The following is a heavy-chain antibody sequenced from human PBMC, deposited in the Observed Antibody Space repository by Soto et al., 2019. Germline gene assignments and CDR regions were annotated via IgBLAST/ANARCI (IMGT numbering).Heavy chain of an antibody. D-gene: IGHD6-19*01. J-gene: IGHJ4*02. CDR3: TSDHEYSSGWYADD. CDR2: IKSKTDGGTT. Sequence: EVQLVESGGGLVKPGGSLRLSCAASGSTFSNDWMNWVLQSPGKGLTWVGRIKSKTDGGTTDYAAHVKGRFTSSRDDAKNTLYLQMNSLKTEDTAVYYCTSDHEYSSGWYADDWGQGTLVTVSS. CDR1: GSTFSNDW. V-gene: IGHV3-15*07.